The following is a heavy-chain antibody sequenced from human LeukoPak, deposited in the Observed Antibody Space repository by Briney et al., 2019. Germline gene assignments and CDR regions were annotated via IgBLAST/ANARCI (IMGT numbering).Heavy chain of an antibody. V-gene: IGHV3-66*01. CDR2: IYSGGST. D-gene: IGHD3-10*01. J-gene: IGHJ5*02. CDR1: GFTVSSNY. Sequence: GRSLRLSCAASGFTVSSNYMSWVRQAPGKGLEWVSVIYSGGSTYYADSVKGRFTISRDNSKNTLYLQMNSLRAEDTAVYYCAREAITMVRGVTYNWFDPWGQGTLVTVSS. CDR3: AREAITMVRGVTYNWFDP.